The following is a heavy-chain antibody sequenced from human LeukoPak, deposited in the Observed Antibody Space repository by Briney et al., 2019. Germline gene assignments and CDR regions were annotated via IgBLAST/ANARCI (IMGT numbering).Heavy chain of an antibody. Sequence: SETLSLTCTVSGGSISSYYWSWIRQPPGKGLEWIGYIYYSGSTNYNPSLKSRVTISVDTSKNQFSLKLSSVTAADTAVYYCARGAYCSSTSCYISWFDPWGQGTLVTVSP. D-gene: IGHD2-2*02. J-gene: IGHJ5*02. V-gene: IGHV4-59*01. CDR2: IYYSGST. CDR1: GGSISSYY. CDR3: ARGAYCSSTSCYISWFDP.